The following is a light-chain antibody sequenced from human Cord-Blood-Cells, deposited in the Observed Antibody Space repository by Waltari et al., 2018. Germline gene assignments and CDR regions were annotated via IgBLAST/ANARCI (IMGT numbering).Light chain of an antibody. Sequence: SYELTQPPSLSVSPAQRASLPCPGGQLGDKYACWYRQKPGQSPVLVIYQDSKRPSGIPDRFSGSNSGNTATLTISGTQAMDEADYCCQAWDSSTAVFGTGTKVTVL. J-gene: IGLJ1*01. CDR2: QDS. CDR1: QLGDKY. CDR3: QAWDSSTAV. V-gene: IGLV3-1*01.